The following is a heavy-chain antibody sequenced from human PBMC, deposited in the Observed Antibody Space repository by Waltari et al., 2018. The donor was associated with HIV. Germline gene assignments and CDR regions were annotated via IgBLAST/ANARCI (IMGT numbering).Heavy chain of an antibody. D-gene: IGHD2-2*01. CDR2: IYYSGGT. CDR3: ARVCIVVVPAAKVSGGMYV. Sequence: QLQLQESGPGLVKPSETLSLTCTVSGGSISSSSYYWGWIRQPPGKGLEWIVIIYYSGGTYYNPSRNSRVTIAVDTSKNQFSLKLSSVTAADTAVYYCARVCIVVVPAAKVSGGMYVWGQGTTVTVSS. J-gene: IGHJ6*02. V-gene: IGHV4-39*07. CDR1: GGSISSSSYY.